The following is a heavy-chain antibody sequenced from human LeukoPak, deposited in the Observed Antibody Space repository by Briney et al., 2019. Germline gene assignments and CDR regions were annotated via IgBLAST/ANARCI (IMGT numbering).Heavy chain of an antibody. CDR3: ARARWTSTGTTYYLDY. CDR2: INAGNGKT. CDR1: GYIFSDYA. D-gene: IGHD4-17*01. Sequence: GSSVKVSCKASGYIFSDYAIQWVRQAPGQGLEWMGWINAGNGKTKYSQKFQDRVTITRDTSASTAYLELSGLRFEDTAVYFCARARWTSTGTTYYLDYWGQGTLVTVSS. J-gene: IGHJ4*02. V-gene: IGHV1-3*01.